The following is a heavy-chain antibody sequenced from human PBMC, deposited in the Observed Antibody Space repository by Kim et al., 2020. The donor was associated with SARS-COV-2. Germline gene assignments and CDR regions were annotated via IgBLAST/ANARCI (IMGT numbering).Heavy chain of an antibody. CDR3: TKDIGAWFRDIDV. Sequence: GGSLRLSCAASGFNFSRYAMHWVRQDPGKGLEWVSGINSDGGATAYADSVRGRFTNSRDNAKKSLNLQMNGLRTEDTALYYCTKDIGAWFRDIDVGGLGTKVTVSS. D-gene: IGHD3-10*01. J-gene: IGHJ3*01. CDR1: GFNFSRYA. V-gene: IGHV3-9*01. CDR2: INSDGGAT.